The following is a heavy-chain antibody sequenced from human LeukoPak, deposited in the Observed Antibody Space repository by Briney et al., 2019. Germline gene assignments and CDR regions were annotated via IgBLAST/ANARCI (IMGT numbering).Heavy chain of an antibody. CDR3: ARDQEWELRETAFDY. CDR2: FDPEDGET. D-gene: IGHD1-26*01. Sequence: ASVKVSCKVSGYTLTELSMHWVRQAPGKGLEWMGGFDPEDGETIYAQKFQGRVTMTEDTSTDTAYMELSSLRSDDTAVYYCARDQEWELRETAFDYWGQGTLVTVSS. J-gene: IGHJ4*02. CDR1: GYTLTELS. V-gene: IGHV1-24*01.